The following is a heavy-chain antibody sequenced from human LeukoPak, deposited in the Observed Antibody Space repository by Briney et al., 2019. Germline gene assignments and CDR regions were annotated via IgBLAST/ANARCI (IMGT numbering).Heavy chain of an antibody. CDR1: GFTFSSYA. CDR2: ISGSGGST. Sequence: SGGSLRLSCVVSGFTFSSYAMSWVRQAPGKGLEWVSGISGSGGSTYYADSVKGRFTISRDNTKNTLYLQMNSLRAEDTAVYYCAELGITMIGGVWGKGTTVTISS. V-gene: IGHV3-23*01. D-gene: IGHD3-10*02. CDR3: AELGITMIGGV. J-gene: IGHJ6*04.